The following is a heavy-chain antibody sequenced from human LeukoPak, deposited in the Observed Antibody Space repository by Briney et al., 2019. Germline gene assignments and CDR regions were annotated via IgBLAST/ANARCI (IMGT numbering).Heavy chain of an antibody. Sequence: MPGGSLRLSCTTSGLTFSTSGSNWVRQAPGKGLEWVASIGPTGFDRYHADSIKGRFTISRDNANNFLYLQMDSLRAEDTAVYYCATETNGRHYDYWGQGTLLTVSS. V-gene: IGHV3-21*06. CDR2: IGPTGFDR. D-gene: IGHD1-14*01. CDR1: GLTFSTSG. CDR3: ATETNGRHYDY. J-gene: IGHJ4*02.